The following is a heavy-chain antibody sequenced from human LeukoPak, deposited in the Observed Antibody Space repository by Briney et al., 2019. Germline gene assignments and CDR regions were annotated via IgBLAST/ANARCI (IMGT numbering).Heavy chain of an antibody. Sequence: SETLSLTCTVSAGSVSSGSYYWSWIRQPPGKGLEWIGYIYYSGSTNYNPSLKSGVTISVDTSKNQFSLKLSSVTAADTAVYYCARGVSWFGVFDYWGQGTLVTVSS. V-gene: IGHV4-61*01. CDR1: AGSVSSGSYY. CDR3: ARGVSWFGVFDY. J-gene: IGHJ4*02. CDR2: IYYSGST. D-gene: IGHD3-10*01.